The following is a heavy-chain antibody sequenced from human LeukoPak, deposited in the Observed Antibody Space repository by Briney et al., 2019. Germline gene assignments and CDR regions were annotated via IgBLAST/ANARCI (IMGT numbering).Heavy chain of an antibody. CDR2: INHSRST. D-gene: IGHD5-18*01. CDR3: ARERYSYGYLDWFDP. J-gene: IGHJ5*02. Sequence: RPSETLSLTCAVYGVSFSGYYWSWIRQPPGKGLGWIGEINHSRSTNYNPSLKSRVTISVDTSKNQFSLKLSSVTAADTAVYYCARERYSYGYLDWFDPWGQGTLVTVSS. CDR1: GVSFSGYY. V-gene: IGHV4-34*01.